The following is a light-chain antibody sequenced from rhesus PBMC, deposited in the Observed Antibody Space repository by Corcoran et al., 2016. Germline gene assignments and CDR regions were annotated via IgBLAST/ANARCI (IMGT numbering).Light chain of an antibody. Sequence: EIVLTQSPTSMAVPQGERATISCTASSSVSTSYLHWYQQKPGFPPRLLVYRPSSLASGVPARFSGSGSGTSDALTISSIEAEDAANYYCPQRNSILTFGGGTKVKIK. J-gene: IGKJ4*01. V-gene: IGKV3-24*01. CDR1: SSVSTSY. CDR3: PQRNSILT. CDR2: RPS.